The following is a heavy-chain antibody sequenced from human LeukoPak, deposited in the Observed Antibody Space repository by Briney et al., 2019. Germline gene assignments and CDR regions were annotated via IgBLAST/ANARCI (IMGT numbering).Heavy chain of an antibody. J-gene: IGHJ4*02. V-gene: IGHV4-59*01. D-gene: IGHD6-6*01. CDR2: IYYSGST. Sequence: SETLSLTCTVSGGSISSYYWSWLRQPPGKGLEWIGYIYYSGSTNYNPSLKSRVPISVDTSKNQFSLKLSSVTAADTAVYYCVSSSSPSNFDYWGQGTLVTVSS. CDR1: GGSISSYY. CDR3: VSSSSPSNFDY.